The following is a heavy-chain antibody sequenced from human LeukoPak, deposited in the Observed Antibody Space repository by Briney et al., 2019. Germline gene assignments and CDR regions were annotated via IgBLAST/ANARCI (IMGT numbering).Heavy chain of an antibody. J-gene: IGHJ4*02. CDR3: AFGEYSYGPGFGY. V-gene: IGHV3-30*04. CDR1: GFTFSSYA. D-gene: IGHD5-18*01. CDR2: ISYDGSNK. Sequence: PGRSLRLSCAASGFTFSSYAMHWVRQAPGKGLEWVAVISYDGSNKYYADSVKGRFTISRDNSKNTLYLQMNSLRAEDTAVYYCAFGEYSYGPGFGYWGQGTLVTVSS.